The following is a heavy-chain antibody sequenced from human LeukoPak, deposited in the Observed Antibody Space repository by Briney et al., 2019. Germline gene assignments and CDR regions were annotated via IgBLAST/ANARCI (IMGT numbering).Heavy chain of an antibody. CDR1: GFTFSSYA. CDR2: VSGSGGGT. V-gene: IGHV3-23*01. J-gene: IGHJ4*02. Sequence: PGESLRLSCEAPGFTFSSYAMSSVRQAPGKGLELVSGVSGSGGGTYYTDSVRDRFTISRDNSKQPRFQQINSLRDDDTAVYYCAYLRGRGEYACSGASCYYFWGKGNVVPV. CDR3: AYLRGRGEYACSGASCYYF. D-gene: IGHD2-15*01.